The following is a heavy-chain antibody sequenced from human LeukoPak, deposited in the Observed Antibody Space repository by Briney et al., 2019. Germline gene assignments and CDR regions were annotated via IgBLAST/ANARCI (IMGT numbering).Heavy chain of an antibody. CDR1: GFTFSSYE. CDR3: ARGGNSGYDLYY. V-gene: IGHV3-48*03. D-gene: IGHD5-12*01. CDR2: ISSSGSNI. J-gene: IGHJ4*02. Sequence: GGSLRLSCAASGFTFSSYEMNWVRQAPGKGLEWVSYISSSGSNIYYADSVKGRFTISRDNAKNSLYLQMNSLRAEDTAVYYCARGGNSGYDLYYWGQGTLVTVSS.